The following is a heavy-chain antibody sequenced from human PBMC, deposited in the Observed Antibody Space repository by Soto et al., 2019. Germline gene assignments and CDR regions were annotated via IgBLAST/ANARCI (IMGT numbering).Heavy chain of an antibody. V-gene: IGHV1-3*01. CDR3: ARATYTSGGSPTFAMDG. D-gene: IGHD3-10*01. CDR1: GYTFRSNA. J-gene: IGHJ6*02. CDR2: INGGNGYA. Sequence: ASVKVSCKASGYTFRSNAIHWLRQAPGQELEWMGWINGGNGYAKYSQNFQDRVTLTRDTSASTTYMELSSLRSEDTAIFYCARATYTSGGSPTFAMDGWGQGTTVTVSS.